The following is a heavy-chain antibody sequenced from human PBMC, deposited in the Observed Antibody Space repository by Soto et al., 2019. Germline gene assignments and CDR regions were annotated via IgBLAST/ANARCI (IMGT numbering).Heavy chain of an antibody. J-gene: IGHJ5*02. D-gene: IGHD3-10*01. Sequence: SETLSLTCAVYGGSFSGYYWSWIRQPPGKGLEWIGEINHSGSTNYNPSLKSRVTISVDTSKNQFSLKLSSVTAADTAVYYCARGSTYYYGSGSYSNNWFDPWGQGTPVTVS. CDR2: INHSGST. CDR3: ARGSTYYYGSGSYSNNWFDP. V-gene: IGHV4-34*01. CDR1: GGSFSGYY.